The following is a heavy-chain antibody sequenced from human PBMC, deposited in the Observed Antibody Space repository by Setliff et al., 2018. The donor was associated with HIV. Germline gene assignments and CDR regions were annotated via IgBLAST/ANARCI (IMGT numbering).Heavy chain of an antibody. CDR2: IWYDGSNK. CDR1: GFTFSSYG. CDR3: ASLIAAAGTGSDWFDP. J-gene: IGHJ5*02. D-gene: IGHD6-13*01. V-gene: IGHV3-33*01. Sequence: GGSLRLSCAASGFTFSSYGMHWVRQAPGKGLEWVAVIWYDGSNKYYADSVKGRFTISRDNSKNTLYLQMNSLRAEDTAVYYCASLIAAAGTGSDWFDPWGQGTLVTVSS.